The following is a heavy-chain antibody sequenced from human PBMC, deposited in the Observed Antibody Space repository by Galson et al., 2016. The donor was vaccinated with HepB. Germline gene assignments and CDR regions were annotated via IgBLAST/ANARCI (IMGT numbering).Heavy chain of an antibody. CDR3: AREFNRHTVTTFYYYGMDV. CDR1: GATFGSYG. CDR2: IKPHSGGT. V-gene: IGHV1-2*02. D-gene: IGHD4-17*01. Sequence: SVKVSCKASGATFGSYGISWVRQAPGQGLEWMGLIKPHSGGTKYAQKFQGRVTLTRDTSTSTVYMELTSLRSDDTAVYFRAREFNRHTVTTFYYYGMDVWGQGTTVTVSS. J-gene: IGHJ6*02.